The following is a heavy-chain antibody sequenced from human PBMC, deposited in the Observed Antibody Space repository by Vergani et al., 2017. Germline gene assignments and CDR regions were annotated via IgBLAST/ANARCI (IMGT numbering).Heavy chain of an antibody. Sequence: EVQLLESGGGLVQPGGSRRLSCAGAGFTFDTYTMAYVRQAPGKGLEWVATISSGGGDIFYADSVKGRFTISRDNSKNTLFLQMNSLKDEDTAVYYCAKYLRDSTDGLPDSWGPGTLVIVSS. J-gene: IGHJ4*02. CDR3: AKYLRDSTDGLPDS. D-gene: IGHD2-21*02. CDR1: GFTFDTYT. V-gene: IGHV3-23*01. CDR2: ISSGGGDI.